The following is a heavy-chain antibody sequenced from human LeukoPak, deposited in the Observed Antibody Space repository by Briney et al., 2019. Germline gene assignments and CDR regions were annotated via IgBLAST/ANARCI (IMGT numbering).Heavy chain of an antibody. CDR1: GFTFSSYW. CDR3: ARRDVARDWYFDL. D-gene: IGHD2-21*01. Sequence: PGGSLRLSCAASGFTFSSYWMSWVRQAPGKGLEWVANIKQGGSEKYYVDSVKGRFTISRDNAKNSLYLQMNSLRAEDTAVYYCARRDVARDWYFDLWGRGTLVTVSS. V-gene: IGHV3-7*01. J-gene: IGHJ2*01. CDR2: IKQGGSEK.